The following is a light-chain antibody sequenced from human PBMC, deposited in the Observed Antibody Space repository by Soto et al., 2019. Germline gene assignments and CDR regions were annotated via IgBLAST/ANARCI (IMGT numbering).Light chain of an antibody. V-gene: IGKV3-20*01. J-gene: IGKJ1*01. CDR1: QSVSNNY. Sequence: EIVLPQSPGTLSLSPGERATLSCRPSQSVSNNYLAWYQQKPGQAPRLLIYGASNRATGTPDRFSGSGSGTDFTLTISRLEPEDFAVYYCQQYGSSGTFGQGTKVDIK. CDR2: GAS. CDR3: QQYGSSGT.